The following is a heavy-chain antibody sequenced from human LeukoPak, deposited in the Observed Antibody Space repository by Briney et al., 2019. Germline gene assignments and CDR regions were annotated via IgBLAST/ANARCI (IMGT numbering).Heavy chain of an antibody. V-gene: IGHV1-69*04. Sequence: ASVKVSCKASGYTFTSYYMHWVRQAPGQGLEWMGRIIPILGIANYAQKFQGRVTITADKSTSTAYMELSSLRSEDTAVYYCARDSPVPDCWGQGTLVTVSS. CDR1: GYTFTSYY. CDR2: IIPILGIA. J-gene: IGHJ4*02. D-gene: IGHD2-2*01. CDR3: ARDSPVPDC.